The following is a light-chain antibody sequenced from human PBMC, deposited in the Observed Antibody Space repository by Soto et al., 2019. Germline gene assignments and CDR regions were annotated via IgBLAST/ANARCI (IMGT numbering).Light chain of an antibody. Sequence: EVLVTQSPATLSVSPGEGVTLSCRASQSVSTDLAWYQQKPGQAPRLLIYGASIRAIGVPDRFSGSGSGTDFTFTISSLQSEDSALYYCQQYFRWPPWTFGQGTK. CDR1: QSVSTD. CDR2: GAS. CDR3: QQYFRWPPWT. V-gene: IGKV3-15*01. J-gene: IGKJ1*01.